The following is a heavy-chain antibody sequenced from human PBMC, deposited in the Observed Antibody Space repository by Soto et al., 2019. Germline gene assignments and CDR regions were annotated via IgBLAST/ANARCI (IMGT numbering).Heavy chain of an antibody. V-gene: IGHV3-21*06. Sequence: QLVEAGGGLVKPGGSRRLSFSASGFTFSAENMSWVREVPGKGLEWVSGISGGGSYIFYADSVQGRFSISRDNDKNSLFLEMNSLRVEDRAVYYCARDSACHSTSCFFPPLVWGQGTTVTVSS. CDR3: ARDSACHSTSCFFPPLV. CDR1: GFTFSAEN. CDR2: ISGGGSYI. J-gene: IGHJ6*01. D-gene: IGHD2-2*01.